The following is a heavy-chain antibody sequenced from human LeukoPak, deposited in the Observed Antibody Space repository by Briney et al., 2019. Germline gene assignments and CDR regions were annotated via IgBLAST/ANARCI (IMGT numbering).Heavy chain of an antibody. CDR2: IYPGDSDT. D-gene: IGHD2-2*01. Sequence: GESLRISCKGSGYSFTAYWIAWVRQMPGKGLEWMGSIYPGDSDTTYSPSFQGQVTMSADKSISTAYLQWNSLKASDTAVYYCAIHPTSSVFNFWGQGTLVTVSS. V-gene: IGHV5-51*01. CDR3: AIHPTSSVFNF. J-gene: IGHJ4*02. CDR1: GYSFTAYW.